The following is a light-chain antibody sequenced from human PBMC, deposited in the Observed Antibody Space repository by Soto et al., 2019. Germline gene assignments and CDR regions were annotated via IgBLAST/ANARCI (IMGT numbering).Light chain of an antibody. V-gene: IGKV3-15*01. CDR1: QSVSSN. J-gene: IGKJ1*01. Sequence: EIVMTQSPATLSVSPGERANLSCRASQSVSSNLAWYQQKPGQAPRLLIYGASTRATGIPARFSGSGSGTEFTLTISSLQSEDFSIYYCQQYSDWPRTFGQGTKVEIK. CDR3: QQYSDWPRT. CDR2: GAS.